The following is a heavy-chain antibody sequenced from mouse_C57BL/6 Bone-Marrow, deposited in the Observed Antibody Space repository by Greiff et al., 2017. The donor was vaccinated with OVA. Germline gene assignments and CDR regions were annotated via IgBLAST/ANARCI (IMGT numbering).Heavy chain of an antibody. V-gene: IGHV1-82*01. CDR3: ARGSYYYGSSSYAMDY. Sequence: QVQLQQSGPELVKPGASVKISCKASGYAFSSSWMNWVKQRPGKGLEWIGRIYPGDGDTNYNGKFKGKATLTVDTSSSTAYMQLSSLTSDDSAVYYCARGSYYYGSSSYAMDYWGQGTSVTVSS. J-gene: IGHJ4*01. CDR1: GYAFSSSW. D-gene: IGHD1-1*01. CDR2: IYPGDGDT.